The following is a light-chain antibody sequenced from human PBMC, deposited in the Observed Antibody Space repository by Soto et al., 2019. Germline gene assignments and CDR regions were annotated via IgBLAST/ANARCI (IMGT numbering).Light chain of an antibody. CDR1: QSVSSY. CDR2: DAS. Sequence: EIVLTQSPATLSLSPGARANLSCRDSQSVSSYLAWYQQKPGQAPRLLIYDASNRATGIPARFSGSGSGTDFTLTISSLEPEDFAGYYCQQRSNWPPTFGQGTKLEIK. V-gene: IGKV3-11*01. CDR3: QQRSNWPPT. J-gene: IGKJ2*01.